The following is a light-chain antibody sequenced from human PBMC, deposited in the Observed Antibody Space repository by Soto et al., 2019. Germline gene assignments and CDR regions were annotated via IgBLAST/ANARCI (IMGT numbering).Light chain of an antibody. CDR3: QQYNNWHRN. CDR2: GAS. J-gene: IGKJ2*01. CDR1: QSVISN. Sequence: EIVMAQSPATLSVSPGERATLSCRASQSVISNLAWYQQKRGQAPRLLIYGASSRATGIPARFSGSGSGTEFTLTIGSLQYDAFEVYSCQQYNNWHRNFGQGTKVDIK. V-gene: IGKV3-15*01.